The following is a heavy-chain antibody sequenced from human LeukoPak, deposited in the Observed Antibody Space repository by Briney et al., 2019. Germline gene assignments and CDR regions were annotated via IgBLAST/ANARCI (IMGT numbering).Heavy chain of an antibody. CDR3: ARMNAFDI. J-gene: IGHJ3*02. CDR2: IYYSGTT. CDR1: GGSMSTYY. Sequence: SETLSLTCSVSGGSMSTYYWSWIRQPPGKGLEWIGFIYYSGTTNYNPSLKSRVTISLDTSSDRFSLKLSSVTAADTAVYYCARMNAFDIWGQGTMDPVSS. V-gene: IGHV4-59*08.